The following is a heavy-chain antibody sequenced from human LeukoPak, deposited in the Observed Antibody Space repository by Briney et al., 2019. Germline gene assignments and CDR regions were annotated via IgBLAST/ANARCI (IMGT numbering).Heavy chain of an antibody. Sequence: AASVKVSCKASGYTFTGYYMHWVRQAPGQGLEWMGWINPNSGGTNYAQKFQGRVTMTRDTSISTAYMELSRLRSGDTAVYYCARSRTGSGFLFDYWGQGTLVTVSS. D-gene: IGHD3-10*01. V-gene: IGHV1-2*02. J-gene: IGHJ4*02. CDR3: ARSRTGSGFLFDY. CDR2: INPNSGGT. CDR1: GYTFTGYY.